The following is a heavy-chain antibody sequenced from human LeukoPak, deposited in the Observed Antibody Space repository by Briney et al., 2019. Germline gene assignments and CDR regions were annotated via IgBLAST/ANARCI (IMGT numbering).Heavy chain of an antibody. CDR1: GFTFSSYA. V-gene: IGHV3-30-3*01. D-gene: IGHD3-22*01. CDR2: ISYDGSNK. CDR3: ARDNQQNYYEGYFQH. Sequence: GGSLRLSCAASGFTFSSYAMHWVRQAPGKGLEWVAVISYDGSNKYYADSVKGRFTISRDNSKNTLYLQMNSLRAEDTAVYYCARDNQQNYYEGYFQHWGQGTLVTVSS. J-gene: IGHJ1*01.